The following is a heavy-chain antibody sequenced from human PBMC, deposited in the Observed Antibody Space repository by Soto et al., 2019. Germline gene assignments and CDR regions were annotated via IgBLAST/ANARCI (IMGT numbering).Heavy chain of an antibody. Sequence: PGGSLRLSCAASGFTFSSYATSWVRQAPGKGLEWVGFIRSKAFGGTTECAASVKGRFTISRDDSKSIAYLQMSSLKTEDTAVYYCSRVRYGDYSGDYWGQGTLVTVSS. J-gene: IGHJ4*02. CDR3: SRVRYGDYSGDY. CDR1: GFTFSSYA. D-gene: IGHD4-17*01. CDR2: IRSKAFGGTT. V-gene: IGHV3-49*04.